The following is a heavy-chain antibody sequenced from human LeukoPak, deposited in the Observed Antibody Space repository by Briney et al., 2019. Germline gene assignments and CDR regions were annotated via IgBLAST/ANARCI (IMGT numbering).Heavy chain of an antibody. Sequence: ASVKVSCKASGYTFTSYAMHWARQAPGQRLEWMGWINAGNGNTKYSQKFQGRVTITRDTSASTAYMELNSLRSEDTAVYYCARAITAAVYWYFDLWGRGTLVTVSS. D-gene: IGHD5-24*01. V-gene: IGHV1-3*01. CDR2: INAGNGNT. CDR3: ARAITAAVYWYFDL. CDR1: GYTFTSYA. J-gene: IGHJ2*01.